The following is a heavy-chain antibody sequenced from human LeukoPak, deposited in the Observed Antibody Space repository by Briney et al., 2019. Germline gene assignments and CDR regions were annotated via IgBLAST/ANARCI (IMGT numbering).Heavy chain of an antibody. D-gene: IGHD5-12*01. CDR1: GYTFTGYY. V-gene: IGHV1-2*06. CDR3: ARDIVATIDARDYYYMDV. Sequence: ASVKVSCKASGYTFTGYYMHWVRQAPGQGLEWMGRINPNSGGTNYAQKFQGRVTMTRDTSISTAYMELSRLRSDDTAVYYRARDIVATIDARDYYYMDVWGKGTTVTVSS. CDR2: INPNSGGT. J-gene: IGHJ6*03.